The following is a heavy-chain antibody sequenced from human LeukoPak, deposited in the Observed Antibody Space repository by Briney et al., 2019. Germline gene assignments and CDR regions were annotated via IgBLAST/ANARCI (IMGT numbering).Heavy chain of an antibody. CDR2: IYHRGST. CDR3: ARGAEYYAIWRGYAGYSDY. CDR1: GYSISNGYY. D-gene: IGHD3-3*01. J-gene: IGHJ4*02. V-gene: IGHV4-38-2*02. Sequence: SETLSLTCTVSGYSISNGYYWGWIRQPPGKGLAWVGSIYHRGSTYYNPSLRSRVTISPDRSKKKFSLKLTSVTAADTAVYFCARGAEYYAIWRGYAGYSDYWGQGISVTVSS.